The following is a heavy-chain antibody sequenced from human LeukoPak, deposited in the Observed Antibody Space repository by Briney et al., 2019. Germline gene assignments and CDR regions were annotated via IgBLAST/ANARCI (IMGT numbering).Heavy chain of an antibody. J-gene: IGHJ4*02. CDR2: IYSGSST. Sequence: GSLRLSCAASGFTVSSNYMSWVRQAPGKGLEWVSVIYSGSSTYYADSVKGRFTISRDNSKNTLCLQMNSLRAEDTAVYYCARDYGDRFDYWGQGTLVTVSS. CDR1: GFTVSSNY. CDR3: ARDYGDRFDY. V-gene: IGHV3-53*01. D-gene: IGHD4-17*01.